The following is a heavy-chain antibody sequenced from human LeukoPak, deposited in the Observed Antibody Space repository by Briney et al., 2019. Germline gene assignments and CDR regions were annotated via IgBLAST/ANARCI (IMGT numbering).Heavy chain of an antibody. CDR1: GYTFTSYG. Sequence: ALVKVSCKASGYTFTSYGISWVRQAPGQGLEWMGWISAYNGSTNYAQKLQGRVTMTTDTSTSTAYMELRSLRSDDTAVYYCAYCSGGSCYSRSFDYWGQGTLVTVSS. J-gene: IGHJ4*02. D-gene: IGHD2-15*01. CDR2: ISAYNGST. V-gene: IGHV1-18*01. CDR3: AYCSGGSCYSRSFDY.